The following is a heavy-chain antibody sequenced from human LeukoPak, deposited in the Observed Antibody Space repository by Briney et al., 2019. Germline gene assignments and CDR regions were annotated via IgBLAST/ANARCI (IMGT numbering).Heavy chain of an antibody. V-gene: IGHV3-74*01. D-gene: IGHD5-24*01. CDR1: GFAFNTYW. CDR2: INSDGDST. J-gene: IGHJ5*02. CDR3: ARDIEDGVS. Sequence: GGSLRLSCAASGFAFNTYWMHWVRQTPGKGLVWVSRINSDGDSTTYADPVKGRFTISRDNAKNTLYLQMNSLRAEDTAVYYCARDIEDGVSWGQGTLVTVSS.